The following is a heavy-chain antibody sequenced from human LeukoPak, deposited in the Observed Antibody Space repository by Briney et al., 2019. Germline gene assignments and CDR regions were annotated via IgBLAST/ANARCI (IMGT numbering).Heavy chain of an antibody. D-gene: IGHD1-26*01. Sequence: SQTLSLTCTVSGGSISSGGYYWSWIRQPPGKGLEWIGYIYYSGSTYYNPSLKSRVTISVDTSKNQFSLKLSSVTAADTAVYYCARDQSGSYSPNFDYWGQGTLVTASS. CDR1: GGSISSGGYY. V-gene: IGHV4-30-4*01. J-gene: IGHJ4*02. CDR2: IYYSGST. CDR3: ARDQSGSYSPNFDY.